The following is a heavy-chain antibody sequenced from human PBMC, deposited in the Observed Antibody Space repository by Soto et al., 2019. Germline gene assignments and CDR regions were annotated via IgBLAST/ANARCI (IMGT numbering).Heavy chain of an antibody. J-gene: IGHJ5*02. Sequence: QVQLVQSGAEVKKPGSSVKVSCKASGGTFSSYTISWVRQAPGQGLEWMGRIIPILGIANYAQKFQGRVTITADKSTSTAYMELSSLRSEDTAVYHCARDVQLTYNWFDPWGQGTLVTVSS. CDR2: IIPILGIA. D-gene: IGHD4-4*01. CDR1: GGTFSSYT. CDR3: ARDVQLTYNWFDP. V-gene: IGHV1-69*08.